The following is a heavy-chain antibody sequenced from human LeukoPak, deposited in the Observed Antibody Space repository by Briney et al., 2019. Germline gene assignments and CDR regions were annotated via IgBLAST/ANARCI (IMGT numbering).Heavy chain of an antibody. CDR1: GFTFSSYA. D-gene: IGHD1-1*01. J-gene: IGHJ4*02. Sequence: GGSLRLSCAASGFTFSSYAMTWVHKAPRKGLEWVSTVSTSGGGTYYADSVKGRFTISRDNSKNTLYLQMNSLRAEDTAVYYCAKRYNSEYLAPVQNWGQGTLVTVSS. CDR2: VSTSGGGT. CDR3: AKRYNSEYLAPVQN. V-gene: IGHV3-23*01.